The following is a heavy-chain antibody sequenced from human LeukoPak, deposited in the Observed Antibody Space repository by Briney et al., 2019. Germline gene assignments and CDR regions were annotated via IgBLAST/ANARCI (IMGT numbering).Heavy chain of an antibody. CDR1: GGSISSYY. D-gene: IGHD6-19*01. J-gene: IGHJ3*02. Sequence: MPSETLSLTCTVSGGSISSYYWSWIRQPPGKGLEWIGCIYYSGSTNYNPSLKSRVTISVDTSKNQFSLKLSSVTAADTAVYYCARRPAWLSGAFDIWGQGTMVTVSS. CDR3: ARRPAWLSGAFDI. CDR2: IYYSGST. V-gene: IGHV4-59*08.